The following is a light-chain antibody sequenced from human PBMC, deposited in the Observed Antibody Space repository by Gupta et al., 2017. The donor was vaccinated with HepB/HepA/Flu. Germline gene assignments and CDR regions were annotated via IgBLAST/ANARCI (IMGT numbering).Light chain of an antibody. CDR2: WAS. V-gene: IGKV4-1*01. J-gene: IGKJ1*01. CDR1: QSVLYSSNSKNY. CDR3: QQDDSLPLT. Sequence: DIVMTQSPDSLAVSLGERATINCKSSQSVLYSSNSKNYLAWYQQRPGQPPKLLIYWASTRESGVPDRFSGGGFGTHFTLTISSLQAEDVAVYCCQQDDSLPLTFGQGTKVEIK.